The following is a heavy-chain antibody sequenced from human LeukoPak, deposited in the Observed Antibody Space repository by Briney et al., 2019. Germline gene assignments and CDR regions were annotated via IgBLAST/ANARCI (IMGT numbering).Heavy chain of an antibody. D-gene: IGHD3-10*01. V-gene: IGHV4-59*10. J-gene: IGHJ3*02. Sequence: SETLSLTCAVYGGSFSGYYWSWIRQPAGKGLEWIGRIYTSGSTNYNPSLKSRVTISVDTPKNQFSLKLSSVTAADTAVYYCATSVLLWFGEGDAFDIWGQGTMVTVSS. CDR3: ATSVLLWFGEGDAFDI. CDR1: GGSFSGYY. CDR2: IYTSGST.